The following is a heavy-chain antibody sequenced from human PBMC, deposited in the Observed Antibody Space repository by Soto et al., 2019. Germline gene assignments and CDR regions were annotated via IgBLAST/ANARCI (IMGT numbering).Heavy chain of an antibody. CDR1: GFSLSTSGVG. CDR3: AHSYYYDSSGIGWFDP. CDR2: IYWDDDK. D-gene: IGHD3-22*01. J-gene: IGHJ5*02. Sequence: QITLKESGPTLVKPTQTLTLTCTFSGFSLSTSGVGVGWIRQPPGKALEWLALIYWDDDKRYSPSLKSRLTITKDTSKNQVVLTMTNMDPVDTATYYCAHSYYYDSSGIGWFDPWGQGTLVTVSS. V-gene: IGHV2-5*02.